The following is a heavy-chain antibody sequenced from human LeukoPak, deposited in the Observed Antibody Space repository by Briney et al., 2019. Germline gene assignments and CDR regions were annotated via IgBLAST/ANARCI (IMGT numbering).Heavy chain of an antibody. J-gene: IGHJ6*04. V-gene: IGHV3-48*03. Sequence: GSLRLSCAASGFTFSSYEMNWFRQAPGKGLEWVSYISSSGSTIYYADSVKGRFTISRDNAKNSLYLQMNSLRAEDTAVYYCAELGITMIGGVWGKGPTVTISS. D-gene: IGHD3-10*02. CDR2: ISSSGSTI. CDR3: AELGITMIGGV. CDR1: GFTFSSYE.